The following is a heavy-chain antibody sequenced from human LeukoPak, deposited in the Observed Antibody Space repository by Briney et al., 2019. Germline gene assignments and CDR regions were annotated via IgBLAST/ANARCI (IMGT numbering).Heavy chain of an antibody. V-gene: IGHV4-39*01. D-gene: IGHD2-15*01. CDR2: IHYSGST. CDR3: ARLTLLGYCSGGSCFPGAFDI. Sequence: PETLSLTCTVSGGSISSSSYYWGWIRQPPGKGLEWIGSIHYSGSTYYNPSLKSRVTISVDTSKNQFSLKLSSVTAADTAVYYCARLTLLGYCSGGSCFPGAFDIWGQGTMVTVSS. J-gene: IGHJ3*02. CDR1: GGSISSSSYY.